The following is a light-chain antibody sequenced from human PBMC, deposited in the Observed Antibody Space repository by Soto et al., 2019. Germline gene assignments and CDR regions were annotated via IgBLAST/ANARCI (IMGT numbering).Light chain of an antibody. J-gene: IGKJ1*01. CDR2: KAH. Sequence: DIQMTQSPSTLSASVGDRVTITCRASQTISTLLAWYQQRPGKAPTLLIYKAHSLECGVPSRFSGSRSGTEFTATTSSLQPDDCASYFCQQYRTYPLTFGQGTKVEVK. V-gene: IGKV1-5*03. CDR1: QTISTL. CDR3: QQYRTYPLT.